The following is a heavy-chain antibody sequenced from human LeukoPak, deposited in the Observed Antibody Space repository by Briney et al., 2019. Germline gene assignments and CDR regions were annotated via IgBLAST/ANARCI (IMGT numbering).Heavy chain of an antibody. CDR1: VYIFTDYY. D-gene: IGHD6-19*01. CDR2: ISPSSGDT. CDR3: ARGGIAVAGTAY. V-gene: IGHV1-2*02. J-gene: IGHJ4*02. Sequence: GASAKVSCKASVYIFTDYYFHWVRQAPGQGLDWMGWISPSSGDTNYAQKFQGRVTMTRDKSTSTIYMELTRLTYDDTAVYFCARGGIAVAGTAYWGQGTLVTVSS.